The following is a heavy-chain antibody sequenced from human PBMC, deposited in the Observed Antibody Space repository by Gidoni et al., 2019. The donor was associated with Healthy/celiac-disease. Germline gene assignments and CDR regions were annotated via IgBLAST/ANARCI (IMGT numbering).Heavy chain of an antibody. V-gene: IGHV3-23*01. Sequence: EVQLLASGGGLVQPGGSLRVSWTASGFTFSSYAMSWVRQAPGKGLEWVSASSGSGGSTYYADSVKGRFTISRDNSKNTLSLKMNSLRAEDTAVYYCAKVEDHIAVASPDYWGQGTLVTVSS. CDR2: SSGSGGST. J-gene: IGHJ4*02. D-gene: IGHD6-19*01. CDR1: GFTFSSYA. CDR3: AKVEDHIAVASPDY.